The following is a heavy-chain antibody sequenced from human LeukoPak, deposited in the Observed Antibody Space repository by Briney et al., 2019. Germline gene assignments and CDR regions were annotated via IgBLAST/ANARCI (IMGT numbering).Heavy chain of an antibody. Sequence: PGGSLRLSCAASGFTFSDYSMNWVRQAPGKGLEWVSYISISSTIDYADSVKGRFTISRDNAKNSLYLQMNSLRAEDTAVYYCATVRGSYIEHWGQGTLVTVSS. J-gene: IGHJ1*01. CDR1: GFTFSDYS. D-gene: IGHD3-16*01. CDR3: ATVRGSYIEH. V-gene: IGHV3-69-1*01. CDR2: ISISSTI.